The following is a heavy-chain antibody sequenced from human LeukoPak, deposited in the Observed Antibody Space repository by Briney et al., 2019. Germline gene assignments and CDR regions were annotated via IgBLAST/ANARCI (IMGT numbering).Heavy chain of an antibody. V-gene: IGHV3-33*08. CDR2: IWYDGSKK. CDR1: GFTFSSYG. D-gene: IGHD1-26*01. CDR3: ARYNGILDAFDI. J-gene: IGHJ3*02. Sequence: QPGRSLRLSCAASGFTFSSYGMHWVRQAPGEGLEWVAVIWYDGSKKYYADSVKGRFTISRDNSKNTLNLQMNSLRAEDTAVYYCARYNGILDAFDIWGQGTMVTVSS.